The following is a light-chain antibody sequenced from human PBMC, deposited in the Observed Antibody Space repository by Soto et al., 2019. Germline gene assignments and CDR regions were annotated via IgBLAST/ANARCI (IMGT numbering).Light chain of an antibody. Sequence: AIQITPSPSSRSSSVGERLTITCRASQGIRNDLGWYQQKPGKAPKLLIYAASSLQSGVPSRFSGSGSGTDFTLTISSLQPEDFATYYCLQDYNYPWTFGQGTKV. J-gene: IGKJ1*01. V-gene: IGKV1-6*01. CDR3: LQDYNYPWT. CDR1: QGIRND. CDR2: AAS.